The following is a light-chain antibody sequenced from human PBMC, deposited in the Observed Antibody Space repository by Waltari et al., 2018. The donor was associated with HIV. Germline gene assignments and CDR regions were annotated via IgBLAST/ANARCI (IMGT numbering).Light chain of an antibody. CDR1: QDISNF. J-gene: IGKJ4*01. Sequence: DIQMTQSPSSLSASVGDRVTSTCRASQDISNFLAWFQQKPGKVPKLLIYAASTLQSGVPSRFSGSGSGTDFTLTISSLQPEDVATYYCQKYNSAPRTFGGGTKVEI. V-gene: IGKV1-27*01. CDR3: QKYNSAPRT. CDR2: AAS.